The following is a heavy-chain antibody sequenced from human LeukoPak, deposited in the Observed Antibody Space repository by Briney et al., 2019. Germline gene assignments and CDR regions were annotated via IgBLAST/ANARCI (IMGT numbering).Heavy chain of an antibody. CDR2: IYPGDSDT. CDR1: GYSFTSYW. Sequence: GESLKISCKGSGYSFTSYWIGWVRQMPGKGLEGMGIIYPGDSDTRYSPSFQGQVTISADKSISTAYLQWSSLKASDTAMYYCASERLDCSGGSCYPSWGQGTLVTVSS. CDR3: ASERLDCSGGSCYPS. J-gene: IGHJ4*02. V-gene: IGHV5-51*01. D-gene: IGHD2-15*01.